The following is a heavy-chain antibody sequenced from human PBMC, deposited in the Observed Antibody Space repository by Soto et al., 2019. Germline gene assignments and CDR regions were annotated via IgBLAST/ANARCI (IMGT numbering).Heavy chain of an antibody. Sequence: GESLKISCKGSGYSFTSYWIGWVRQMPGKGLEWMGIIYPGDSDTRYSPSFQGQVTISADKSISTAYLQWSSLKASDTAMYYCARRFSSYDSSGYFTAPHNWFDPWGQGTLVTVSS. D-gene: IGHD3-22*01. V-gene: IGHV5-51*01. J-gene: IGHJ5*02. CDR2: IYPGDSDT. CDR1: GYSFTSYW. CDR3: ARRFSSYDSSGYFTAPHNWFDP.